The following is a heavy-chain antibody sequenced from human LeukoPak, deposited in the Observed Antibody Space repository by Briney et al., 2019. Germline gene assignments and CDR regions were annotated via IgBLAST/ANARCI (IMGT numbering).Heavy chain of an antibody. CDR2: IWYDGSNK. CDR3: ARGTDLPTDY. D-gene: IGHD3/OR15-3a*01. CDR1: GFTFSSYG. Sequence: GSLRLSCAASGFTFSSYGMHWVRQAPGKGLEWVAVIWYDGSNKYYADSVKGRFTISRDNSKNTLYLQINSLRAEDTAVYYCARGTDLPTDYWGQGTLVTVSS. J-gene: IGHJ4*02. V-gene: IGHV3-33*01.